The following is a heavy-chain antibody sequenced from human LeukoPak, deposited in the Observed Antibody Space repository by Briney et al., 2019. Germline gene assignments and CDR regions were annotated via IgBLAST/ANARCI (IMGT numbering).Heavy chain of an antibody. D-gene: IGHD2-2*01. CDR3: AKDATAVPGTVYMDV. Sequence: PGGSLRLSCAASGVTFSDYEMNWARQAPGKGLEWLPHISVSGTTIHYADSVKGRFTISRDNAKNSVYLQMTSLRAEDTALYYCAKDATAVPGTVYMDVWGKGTTVTVSS. V-gene: IGHV3-48*03. CDR1: GVTFSDYE. J-gene: IGHJ6*03. CDR2: ISVSGTTI.